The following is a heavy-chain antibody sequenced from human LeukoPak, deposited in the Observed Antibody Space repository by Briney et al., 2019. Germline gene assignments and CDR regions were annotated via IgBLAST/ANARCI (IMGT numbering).Heavy chain of an antibody. V-gene: IGHV1-2*02. CDR2: INPNSGGT. D-gene: IGHD6-13*01. CDR1: GYTFTGYY. Sequence: ASVKVSCKASGYTFTGYYMHWVRQAPGQGLEWMGWINPNSGGTNYAQKFQGRVTMTRDTSISTAYMELSRLRSDDTAVYYCARARIAAAGVDRRALRRYYFDYWGQGTLVTVSS. CDR3: ARARIAAAGVDRRALRRYYFDY. J-gene: IGHJ4*02.